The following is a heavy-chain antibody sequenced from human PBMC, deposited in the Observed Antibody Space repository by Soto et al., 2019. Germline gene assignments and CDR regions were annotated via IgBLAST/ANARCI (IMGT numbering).Heavy chain of an antibody. V-gene: IGHV1-18*01. J-gene: IGHJ4*02. CDR3: ARDSPPVDY. Sequence: QVQLVQSGAEVKKPGASVKVSCKASGYTFTSYGVSWVRQAPGQGLEWMGWISAYNGNTKYAQKLQGRVTMTTDTPTNTAYMDLRSLRSDDTAVYYWARDSPPVDYWGQGTLVTVSS. CDR1: GYTFTSYG. CDR2: ISAYNGNT.